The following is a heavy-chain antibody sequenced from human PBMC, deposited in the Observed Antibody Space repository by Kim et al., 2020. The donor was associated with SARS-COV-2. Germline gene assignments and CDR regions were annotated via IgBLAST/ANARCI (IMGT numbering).Heavy chain of an antibody. D-gene: IGHD3-10*01. Sequence: GGSLRLSCAASGFTFSSYGMHWVRQAPGKGLEWVAVIWYDGSNKYYADSVKGRFTISRDNSKNTLYLQMNSLRAEDTAVYYCAREMWGVTMVRGVLPPNYYYYYGMDVWGQGTTVTVSS. V-gene: IGHV3-33*01. CDR1: GFTFSSYG. CDR2: IWYDGSNK. J-gene: IGHJ6*02. CDR3: AREMWGVTMVRGVLPPNYYYYYGMDV.